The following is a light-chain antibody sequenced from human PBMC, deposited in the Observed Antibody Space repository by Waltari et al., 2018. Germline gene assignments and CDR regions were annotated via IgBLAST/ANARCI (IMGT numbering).Light chain of an antibody. V-gene: IGKV3-11*01. CDR1: QIVSSY. CDR3: QQRSNSLT. Sequence: ESVLTQAPATVPLSPGERATLSCTARQIVSSYFACYQQLPGQAPMLLFYAASNSATGFPASFSGSGSGTDFPLTISRLAPEDSAVYYCQQRSNSLTFGGGTKVEIK. J-gene: IGKJ4*01. CDR2: AAS.